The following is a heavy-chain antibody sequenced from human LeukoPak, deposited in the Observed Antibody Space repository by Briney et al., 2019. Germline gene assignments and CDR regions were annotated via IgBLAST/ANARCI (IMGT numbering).Heavy chain of an antibody. CDR1: GFTFSSYA. D-gene: IGHD3-22*01. J-gene: IGHJ4*02. V-gene: IGHV3-23*01. CDR3: ARPTFYYDSSGPREH. Sequence: GGSLRLSCAASGFTFSSYAMSWVRQAPGKGLEWVSAIGGSGGSTYYADSVKGRFTISRDNPKKTLYLQMDSLRAEDTAVYYCARPTFYYDSSGPREHWGQGTLVTVSS. CDR2: IGGSGGST.